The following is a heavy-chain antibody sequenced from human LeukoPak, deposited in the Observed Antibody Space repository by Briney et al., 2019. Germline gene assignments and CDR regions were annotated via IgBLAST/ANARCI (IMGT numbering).Heavy chain of an antibody. J-gene: IGHJ4*02. CDR2: ISSSSSYI. Sequence: GGSLRLSCAASGFTFSSYSMNWVRQAPGKGLEWVSSISSSSSYIYYADSVKGRFTISRDTAKNSLYLQMNSLRAEDTAVYYCAGRYYGSGSWDDYWGQGTLVTVSS. D-gene: IGHD3-10*01. V-gene: IGHV3-21*01. CDR3: AGRYYGSGSWDDY. CDR1: GFTFSSYS.